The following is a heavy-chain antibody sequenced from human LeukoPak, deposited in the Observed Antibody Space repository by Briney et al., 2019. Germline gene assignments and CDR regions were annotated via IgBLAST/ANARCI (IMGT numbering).Heavy chain of an antibody. V-gene: IGHV3-9*01. CDR3: AKEGHDSSGYPDY. CDR2: ISWNSGSI. D-gene: IGHD3-22*01. Sequence: GGSLRLSCAASGFTFDDYAMHWVRQAPGKGLEWVSGISWNSGSIGYADSVRGRFTISRDNAKNSLYLHMNSLRAEDTALYYCAKEGHDSSGYPDYWGQGTLVTVSS. J-gene: IGHJ4*02. CDR1: GFTFDDYA.